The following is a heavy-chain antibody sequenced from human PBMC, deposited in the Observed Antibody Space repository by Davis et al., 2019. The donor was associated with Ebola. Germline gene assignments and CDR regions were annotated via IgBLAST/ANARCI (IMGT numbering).Heavy chain of an antibody. CDR1: GGSITSSSYY. D-gene: IGHD3-3*02. V-gene: IGHV4-39*01. Sequence: SETLSLTCTVSGGSITSSSYYWAWIRQPPGKGLEWIGSIYSNGRTFYNLSLKSRVTISVDTSKNQFSLKLNSVTAADTAVYYCASDLAWGQGTLVTVTS. J-gene: IGHJ4*02. CDR3: ASDLA. CDR2: IYSNGRT.